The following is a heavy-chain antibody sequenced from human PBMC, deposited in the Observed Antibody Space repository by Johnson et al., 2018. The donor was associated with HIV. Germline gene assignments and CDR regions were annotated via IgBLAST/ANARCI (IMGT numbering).Heavy chain of an antibody. D-gene: IGHD2-21*01. CDR1: GFTVSSNY. CDR3: ARGLWSLDAFDI. J-gene: IGHJ3*02. CDR2: IYSGGST. Sequence: VQLVESGGGLVQPGGSLRLSCAASGFTVSSNYMSWVRQAPGKGLEWVSVIYSGGSTYYAASVKGRFTISRDNSKNTLYLQMNSLRAEDTAVYYCARGLWSLDAFDIWWQGIMDTVSS. V-gene: IGHV3-66*01.